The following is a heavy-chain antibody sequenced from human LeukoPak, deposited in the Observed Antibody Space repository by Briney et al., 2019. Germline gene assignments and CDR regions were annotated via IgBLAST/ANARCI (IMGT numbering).Heavy chain of an antibody. J-gene: IGHJ4*02. V-gene: IGHV3-30*02. Sequence: GGSLRLSCAASGFTFSSYGMHWVRQAPGKGLEWVAFIRYDGSNKYYADSVKGRFIISRDDSKNTLYLQMNSLRAEDTAVYYRAKDGARGSGTYHLDYWGQGTLVPVSS. D-gene: IGHD3-10*01. CDR1: GFTFSSYG. CDR2: IRYDGSNK. CDR3: AKDGARGSGTYHLDY.